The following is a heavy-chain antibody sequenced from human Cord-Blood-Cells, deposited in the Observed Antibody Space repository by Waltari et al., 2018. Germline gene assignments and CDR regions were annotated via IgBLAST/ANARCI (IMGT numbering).Heavy chain of an antibody. D-gene: IGHD1-26*01. CDR3: AREFYSGSYYFDY. V-gene: IGHV3-53*01. CDR2: IYSGGST. Sequence: EVQLVECGGGLVQPGGSLGPPCPASGLPVGSIYRSRVPQASGKGLEWVSVIYSGGSTYYADSVKCRFTISRDNSKNTLYLQMNSLRAEDTAVYYCAREFYSGSYYFDYWGQGTLVTVSS. J-gene: IGHJ4*02. CDR1: GLPVGSIY.